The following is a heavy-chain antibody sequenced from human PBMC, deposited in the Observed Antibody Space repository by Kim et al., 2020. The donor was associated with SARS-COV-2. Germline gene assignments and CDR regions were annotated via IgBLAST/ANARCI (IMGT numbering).Heavy chain of an antibody. J-gene: IGHJ4*02. CDR2: IWYDGSNK. CDR1: GFTFSSYG. Sequence: GGSLRLSCAASGFTFSSYGMHWVRQAPGKGLEWVAVIWYDGSNKYYADSVKGRFTISRDNSKNTLYLQMNSLRAEDTAVYYCARDFRFGELGDFWGQGTLVPVSS. D-gene: IGHD3-10*01. V-gene: IGHV3-33*01. CDR3: ARDFRFGELGDF.